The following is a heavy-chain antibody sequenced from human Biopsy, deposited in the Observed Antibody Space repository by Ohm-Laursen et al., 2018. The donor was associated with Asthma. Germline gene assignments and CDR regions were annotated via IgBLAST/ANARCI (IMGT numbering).Heavy chain of an antibody. V-gene: IGHV3-23*01. D-gene: IGHD6-19*01. CDR3: AKFRVAVAAVFHY. CDR2: ISGSGGST. CDR1: GFTFSSYA. Sequence: GSLRLSCSASGFTFSSYAMSWVRQAPGKGLEWVSAISGSGGSTYYADSVKGRFTISRDNSKNTLFLQMNSLRAEDTAVYYCAKFRVAVAAVFHYWDQGTLVTVSS. J-gene: IGHJ4*02.